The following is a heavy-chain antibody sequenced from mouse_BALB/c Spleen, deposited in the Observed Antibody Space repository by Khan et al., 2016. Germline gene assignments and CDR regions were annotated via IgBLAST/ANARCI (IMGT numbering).Heavy chain of an antibody. CDR3: NAIYYGNYIYFDY. Sequence: VQLQQSGAELVRSGASVRLSCTASGFNIKDYYIHWVKQRPEQGLEWIGWIDPENGATEYAPKFQGKATMTADTSSNTAYLQLSRLPSEDTAVYYCNAIYYGNYIYFDYWGQGTTLTVSS. CDR1: GFNIKDYY. V-gene: IGHV14-4*02. CDR2: IDPENGAT. D-gene: IGHD2-1*01. J-gene: IGHJ2*01.